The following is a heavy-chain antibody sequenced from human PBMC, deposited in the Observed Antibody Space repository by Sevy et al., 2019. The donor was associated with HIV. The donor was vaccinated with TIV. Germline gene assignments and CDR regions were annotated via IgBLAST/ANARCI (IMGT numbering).Heavy chain of an antibody. CDR1: GLTFSSYA. J-gene: IGHJ3*02. D-gene: IGHD1-26*01. CDR3: ASLELLDAFDI. Sequence: GGSLRLSCAASGLTFSSYAMHWVRQAPGKGLEWVAVISYDGSNKYYADSVKGRFTISRDNSKNTLYLQMNSLRAEDTAVYYCASLELLDAFDIWGQGTMVTVSS. V-gene: IGHV3-30-3*01. CDR2: ISYDGSNK.